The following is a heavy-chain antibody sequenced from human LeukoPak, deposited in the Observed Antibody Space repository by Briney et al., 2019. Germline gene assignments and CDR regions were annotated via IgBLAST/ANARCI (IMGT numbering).Heavy chain of an antibody. CDR3: ARDREGRIDY. V-gene: IGHV1-18*01. CDR1: GYTFTSYG. D-gene: IGHD3-10*01. J-gene: IGHJ4*02. Sequence: GASVKLSCKASGYTFTSYGISWVRQAPGQGLEWMGWISAYNGNTNYAQELQGRVTMTTDTSTSTDYMELRSLRSDDTAVYYCARDREGRIDYWGQGTLVTVSP. CDR2: ISAYNGNT.